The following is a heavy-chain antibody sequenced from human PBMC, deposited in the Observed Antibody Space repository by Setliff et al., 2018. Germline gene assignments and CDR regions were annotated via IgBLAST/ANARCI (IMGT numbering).Heavy chain of an antibody. CDR1: GGSISSGGYY. Sequence: SETLSLTCTVSGGSISSGGYYWSWIRQHPGKGLEWIGYIYYSGSTYYNPSLKSRVTISVDTSKNQLSLKLTSVTAADTAVYYCARHGLQFLEWLSAFDYWGQGTLVTVSS. CDR2: IYYSGST. D-gene: IGHD3-3*01. J-gene: IGHJ4*02. CDR3: ARHGLQFLEWLSAFDY. V-gene: IGHV4-31*03.